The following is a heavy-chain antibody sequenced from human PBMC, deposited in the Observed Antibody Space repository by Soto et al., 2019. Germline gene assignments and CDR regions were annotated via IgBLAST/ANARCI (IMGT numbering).Heavy chain of an antibody. CDR2: INPNSGGT. D-gene: IGHD3-16*01. CDR3: AKGALYDTHAFDI. Sequence: VASVKVSWKASGYNFTGYYMQWVRQASGQRLEWMGWINPNSGGTNYAQKFQGWVTMTRDKSISTAYMELSRLRSDETAVFYYAKGALYDTHAFDIWGQGTMVTVSS. J-gene: IGHJ3*02. V-gene: IGHV1-2*04. CDR1: GYNFTGYY.